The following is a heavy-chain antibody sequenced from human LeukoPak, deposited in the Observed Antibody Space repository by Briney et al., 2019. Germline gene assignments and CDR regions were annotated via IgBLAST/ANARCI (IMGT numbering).Heavy chain of an antibody. CDR1: GYSISSGYY. Sequence: SETLSLTCTVSGYSISSGYYWGWIRQPPGKGLEWIGSIYHSGSTYYNPSLKSRVTISVDTSKNQFSLKLSSVTAADTAVYYCASSDCSSTSCYPYYFDYWGQGTLVTVSS. V-gene: IGHV4-38-2*02. CDR3: ASSDCSSTSCYPYYFDY. J-gene: IGHJ4*02. D-gene: IGHD2-2*01. CDR2: IYHSGST.